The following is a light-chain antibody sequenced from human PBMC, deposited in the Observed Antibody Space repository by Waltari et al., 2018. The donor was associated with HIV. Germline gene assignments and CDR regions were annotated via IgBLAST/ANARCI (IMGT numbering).Light chain of an antibody. V-gene: IGLV2-11*01. J-gene: IGLJ1*01. CDR2: DVT. Sequence: QSALTQPRSVSGSHGQSVPISCTGTSSALGGYTFLSWYQHHPGKAPKLVISDVTKRPSGVPDRFSGSKSGNTASLTISGLQAEDEADYYCCSYSGSGTLYVFGTGTEVTVL. CDR3: CSYSGSGTLYV. CDR1: SSALGGYTF.